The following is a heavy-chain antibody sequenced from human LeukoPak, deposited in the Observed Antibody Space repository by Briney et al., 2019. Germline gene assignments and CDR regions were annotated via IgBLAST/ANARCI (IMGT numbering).Heavy chain of an antibody. Sequence: ASVKVSCKASGYTFTGYFMHWVRQAPGQGLEWMGWINPNSGGTNYAQKFQGRVTMTRDTSISTAYMELSRLRSDDTAVYSCARLTYYYDSSGYYYPQYFDYWGQGTLVTVSS. CDR2: INPNSGGT. CDR1: GYTFTGYF. CDR3: ARLTYYYDSSGYYYPQYFDY. V-gene: IGHV1-2*02. D-gene: IGHD3-22*01. J-gene: IGHJ4*02.